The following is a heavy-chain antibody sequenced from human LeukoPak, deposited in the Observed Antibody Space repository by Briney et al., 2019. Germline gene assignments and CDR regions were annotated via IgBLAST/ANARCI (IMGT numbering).Heavy chain of an antibody. D-gene: IGHD5-12*01. CDR2: ISSNGGST. Sequence: GGSLRLSCAASGFSFDAYTMHWVRQAPGKGLEYVSAISSNGGSTYYANSVRGRFTISRDNSKNTLFVQMGSLRAEDMAVYYCARESGYGGTFDYWGQGTLGTVSS. CDR1: GFSFDAYT. J-gene: IGHJ4*02. V-gene: IGHV3-64*01. CDR3: ARESGYGGTFDY.